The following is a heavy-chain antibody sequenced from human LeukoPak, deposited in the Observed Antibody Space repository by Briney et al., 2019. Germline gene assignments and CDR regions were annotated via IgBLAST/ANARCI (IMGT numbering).Heavy chain of an antibody. D-gene: IGHD6-19*01. CDR3: ARHTSVAGSDY. V-gene: IGHV3-53*01. CDR1: GFTVSSNY. Sequence: PGGSLRLSCAASGFTVSSNYMSWVRQAPGKGLEWVSVIYSGGSTYYADSVKGRFTISRDNSKNTLYLQMNSLRAEDTAVYYCARHTSVAGSDYWGQGTLVTVSS. CDR2: IYSGGST. J-gene: IGHJ4*02.